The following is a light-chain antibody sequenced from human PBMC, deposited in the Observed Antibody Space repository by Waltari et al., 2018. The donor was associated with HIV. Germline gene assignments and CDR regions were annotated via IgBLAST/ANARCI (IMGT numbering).Light chain of an antibody. V-gene: IGLV1-44*01. CDR3: AAWDDSLNGQGV. CDR2: GNN. Sequence: QSVLTQPPSASGTPGQSVTISCSGSNSNIGSNTVNWYQQVPGMAPKLVIYGNNQRPPGVSDRFSGSKSGTSASLAISGLQSEDEADYYCAAWDDSLNGQGVFGTGTRVTVL. J-gene: IGLJ1*01. CDR1: NSNIGSNT.